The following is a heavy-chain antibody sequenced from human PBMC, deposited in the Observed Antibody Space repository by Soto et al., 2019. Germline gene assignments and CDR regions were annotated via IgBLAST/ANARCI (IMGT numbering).Heavy chain of an antibody. CDR2: IYHSGST. J-gene: IGHJ6*02. CDR3: ARKDSSGWYYGMDV. Sequence: PSETLSLTCAVSGGSISSSNWWSWVRQPPGKGLEWIGEIYHSGSTNYNPSLKSRATISVDKSKNQFSLKLSSVTAADTAVYYCARKDSSGWYYGMDVWGQGTTVTVSS. V-gene: IGHV4-4*02. D-gene: IGHD6-19*01. CDR1: GGSISSSNW.